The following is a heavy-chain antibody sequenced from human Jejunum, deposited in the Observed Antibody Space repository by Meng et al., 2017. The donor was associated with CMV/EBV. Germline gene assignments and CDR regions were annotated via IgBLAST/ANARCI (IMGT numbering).Heavy chain of an antibody. CDR2: INAGNGNR. V-gene: IGHV1-3*01. CDR3: ARHPGLEDYFFDY. J-gene: IGHJ4*02. CDR1: GYTFVSYT. D-gene: IGHD1-14*01. Sequence: CTTSGYTFVSYTLHWLRQAPGQTLEWMGSINAGNGNRQYSEDFQGRVIIARDTSASATYMELSSLRSEDTAVYYCARHPGLEDYFFDYWGQGALVTVSS.